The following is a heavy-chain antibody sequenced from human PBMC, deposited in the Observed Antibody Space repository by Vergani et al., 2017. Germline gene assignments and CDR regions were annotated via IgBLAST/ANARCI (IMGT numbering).Heavy chain of an antibody. Sequence: EVQLVESGGGLVKPGGSLRLSCAASGFTFSSYSMNWLRQAPGKGLEWVSSISSSSSYIYYAGSVKGRFTISRDNAKNSLYLQMNSLRAEDTAVYYCARDHISGFHDSSGYYVDYWGQGTLVTVSS. CDR1: GFTFSSYS. CDR3: ARDHISGFHDSSGYYVDY. D-gene: IGHD3-22*01. J-gene: IGHJ4*02. V-gene: IGHV3-21*01. CDR2: ISSSSSYI.